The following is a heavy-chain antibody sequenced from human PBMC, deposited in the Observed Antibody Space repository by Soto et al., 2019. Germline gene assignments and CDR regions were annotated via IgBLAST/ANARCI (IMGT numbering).Heavy chain of an antibody. D-gene: IGHD5-12*01. CDR3: ARMYNSGFYRPEGDYYFYGMDV. CDR1: GDSIRDYY. V-gene: IGHV4-4*07. Sequence: KTSETLSLTCSVSGDSIRDYYWSWIRQPAGKGLEWIGRMYTSGSTNYNPSLKSRVTMSADTSVNQLSLTLRSVTAADTAIYYCARMYNSGFYRPEGDYYFYGMDVWGQGTTVTVSS. J-gene: IGHJ6*02. CDR2: MYTSGST.